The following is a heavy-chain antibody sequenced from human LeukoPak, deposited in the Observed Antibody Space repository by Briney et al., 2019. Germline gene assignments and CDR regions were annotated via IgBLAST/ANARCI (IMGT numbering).Heavy chain of an antibody. J-gene: IGHJ4*02. CDR2: ISSSSSSYI. CDR3: ARLRLLPTATWDIPPPEPGDY. Sequence: GGSLRLSCAASGFTFSTYSMNWVREAPGEGLEWGSSISSSSSSYIYHAASGKGRFTISRDNAETSRFLQMNSLRAEDTAVYYCARLRLLPTATWDIPPPEPGDYWGQGTLVTVSS. D-gene: IGHD1-26*01. CDR1: GFTFSTYS. V-gene: IGHV3-21*01.